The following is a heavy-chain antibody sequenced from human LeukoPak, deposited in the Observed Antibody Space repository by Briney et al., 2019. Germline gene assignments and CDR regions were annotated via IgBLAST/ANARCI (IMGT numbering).Heavy chain of an antibody. CDR2: INHSGST. J-gene: IGHJ5*02. CDR3: ARGGDIVVVPAAIGPWFDP. CDR1: GGSFCGYY. V-gene: IGHV4-34*01. D-gene: IGHD2-2*01. Sequence: PSETLSLTCAVYGGSFCGYYWSWIRQPPGKGREWIGEINHSGSTNYNPSLKSRVTISVDTSKNQFSLKLSSVTAADTAVYYCARGGDIVVVPAAIGPWFDPWGQGTLVTVSS.